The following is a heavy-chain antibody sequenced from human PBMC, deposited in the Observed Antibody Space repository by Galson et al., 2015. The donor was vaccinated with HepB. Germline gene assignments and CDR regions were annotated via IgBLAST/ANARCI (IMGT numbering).Heavy chain of an antibody. J-gene: IGHJ4*02. CDR2: INAGNGNP. Sequence: SVKVSCKASGYTFTSYAMHWVRQAPGQRLEWMGWINAGNGNPKYSQKFRGRVTITRDTSATTAYMELSSLRSEDTAVYYCARENRGGTDYWGQGTLVTVSS. CDR1: GYTFTSYA. CDR3: ARENRGGTDY. V-gene: IGHV1-3*01. D-gene: IGHD1-1*01.